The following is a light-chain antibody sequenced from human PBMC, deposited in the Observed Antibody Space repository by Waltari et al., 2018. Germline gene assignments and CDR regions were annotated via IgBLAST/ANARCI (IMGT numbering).Light chain of an antibody. CDR3: SSYTDSTTVV. CDR1: TTDIGTYDY. J-gene: IGLJ2*01. V-gene: IGLV2-14*01. CDR2: QVT. Sequence: QSALTQPASVSGSPGQSITISCSGSTTDIGTYDYLSWYQQYPGKAPKLILYQVTIRPSGVSNRFSGSKSGNTASLTISDLQTDDEAIYYCSSYTDSTTVVFGGGTVVTVL.